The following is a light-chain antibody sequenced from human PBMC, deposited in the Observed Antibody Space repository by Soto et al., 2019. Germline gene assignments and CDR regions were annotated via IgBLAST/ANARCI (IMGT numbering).Light chain of an antibody. CDR1: RSISNW. Sequence: DIQMTQSPSTLSASLGDGVTITCRASRSISNWLSWYQQRPGIAPKLLIFDASILQSGVPSRFSGSGSGTEFTLSISRLQTDDFATYYCQQYGSFSPITFGGGTKVDIK. CDR3: QQYGSFSPIT. CDR2: DAS. J-gene: IGKJ4*01. V-gene: IGKV1-5*01.